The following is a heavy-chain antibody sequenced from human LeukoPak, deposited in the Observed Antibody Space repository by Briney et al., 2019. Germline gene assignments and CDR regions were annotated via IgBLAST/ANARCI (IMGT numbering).Heavy chain of an antibody. Sequence: SETLSLTCTVSGGSISSSSYYWGWVRQPRGKGLDWIGSIYYSGSTYYNPSLKSRVTISVDTSKNQFSLKLSSVTAADTAVYYCARDYNWNYVLDWFDPWGQGTLVTVSS. CDR3: ARDYNWNYVLDWFDP. V-gene: IGHV4-39*07. CDR2: IYYSGST. CDR1: GGSISSSSYY. D-gene: IGHD1-7*01. J-gene: IGHJ5*02.